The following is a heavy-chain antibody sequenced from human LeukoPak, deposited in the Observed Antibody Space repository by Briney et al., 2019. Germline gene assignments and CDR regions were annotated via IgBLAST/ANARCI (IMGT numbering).Heavy chain of an antibody. CDR2: FYGGGST. J-gene: IGHJ4*02. D-gene: IGHD4-17*01. V-gene: IGHV3-53*01. Sequence: GGSLRLSCAASGFTFSGNYMSWVRQAPGKGLEWVSVFYGGGSTYYADSVKGRFTISRDNSKNTLYLQMNSLRAEDTAVYYCARLPLHDYGDYDDYWGQGTLVTVSS. CDR3: ARLPLHDYGDYDDY. CDR1: GFTFSGNY.